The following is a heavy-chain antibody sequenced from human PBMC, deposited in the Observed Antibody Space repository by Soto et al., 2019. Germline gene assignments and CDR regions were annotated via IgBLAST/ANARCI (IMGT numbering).Heavy chain of an antibody. CDR1: GYTFTSYG. J-gene: IGHJ4*02. Sequence: ASVKVSCKASGYTFTSYGISWVRQAPGQGLEWMGWISAYNGNTNYAQKLQGRVTITKDTSKNQVVLTMTNMDPVDTATYYCAHMAPIAAAGTVFDYWGQGTLVTVSS. CDR2: ISAYNGNT. V-gene: IGHV1-18*01. D-gene: IGHD6-13*01. CDR3: AHMAPIAAAGTVFDY.